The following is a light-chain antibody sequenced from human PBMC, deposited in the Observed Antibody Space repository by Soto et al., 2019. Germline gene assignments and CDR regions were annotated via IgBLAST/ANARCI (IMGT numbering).Light chain of an antibody. CDR3: SSYRDTSKLV. Sequence: QAVVTQPASVSASPGQSITISCSGSSSDVGGYDYVSWYQQHPGKAPKLMIYEVSNRPSGVSDRFSGSKSGNTASLTISGLQADDEADYYCSSYRDTSKLVFGPGTKVTVL. J-gene: IGLJ1*01. CDR1: SSDVGGYDY. V-gene: IGLV2-14*01. CDR2: EVS.